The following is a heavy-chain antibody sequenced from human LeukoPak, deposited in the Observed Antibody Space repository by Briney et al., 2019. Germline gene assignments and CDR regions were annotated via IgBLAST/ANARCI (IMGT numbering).Heavy chain of an antibody. Sequence: PSETLSLTCTASGASISSYYWSWIRQPPGKGLEWIGYISYSGSTNYNPSLKSRVTISADTAKNQVSLTLSSVTAADTAVYYCASDPELYFFDYWGQGTLVTVSS. V-gene: IGHV4-59*08. CDR3: ASDPELYFFDY. CDR2: ISYSGST. D-gene: IGHD3-10*01. CDR1: GASISSYY. J-gene: IGHJ4*02.